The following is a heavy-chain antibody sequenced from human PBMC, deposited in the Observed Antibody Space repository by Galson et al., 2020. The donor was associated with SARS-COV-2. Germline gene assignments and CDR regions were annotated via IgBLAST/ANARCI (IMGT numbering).Heavy chain of an antibody. CDR2: IIPIFGTA. D-gene: IGHD3-3*01. CDR1: GGTFSSYA. J-gene: IGHJ6*02. CDR3: ARDLGFLEWFRISPYGMDV. V-gene: IGHV1-69*13. Sequence: SVKVSCKASGGTFSSYAISWVRQAPGQGLEWMGGIIPIFGTANYAQKFQGRVTITADESTSTAYMELSSLRSEDTAVYYCARDLGFLEWFRISPYGMDVWGQGTTVTVSS.